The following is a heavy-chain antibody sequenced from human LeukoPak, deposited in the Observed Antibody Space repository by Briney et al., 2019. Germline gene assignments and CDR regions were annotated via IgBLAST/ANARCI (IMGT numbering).Heavy chain of an antibody. Sequence: GGSLRLSCTASGFIFSNYAMHWVRQAPGKGLEWVAVIFYDGSNKYYADSVKGRFTISRDNSKNTLYLQMNSLRAEDTAVYYCARDTVLTSLYYMDVWGKGTTVTVSS. CDR3: ARDTVLTSLYYMDV. CDR2: IFYDGSNK. D-gene: IGHD4-11*01. V-gene: IGHV3-30*04. J-gene: IGHJ6*03. CDR1: GFIFSNYA.